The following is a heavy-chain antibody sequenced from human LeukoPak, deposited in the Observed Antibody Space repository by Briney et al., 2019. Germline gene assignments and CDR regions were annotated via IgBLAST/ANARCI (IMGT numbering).Heavy chain of an antibody. CDR1: GGSFSGYY. V-gene: IGHV4-34*01. CDR3: ARGKIVVVPAARGFWFDP. Sequence: SETLSLTCAVYGGSFSGYYWSWIRQPPGKGLEWIGEINHSGSTNYNPSLKGRVTISVDTSKNQFSLKLSSVTAADTAVYYCARGKIVVVPAARGFWFDPWGQGALVTVSS. D-gene: IGHD2-2*01. CDR2: INHSGST. J-gene: IGHJ5*02.